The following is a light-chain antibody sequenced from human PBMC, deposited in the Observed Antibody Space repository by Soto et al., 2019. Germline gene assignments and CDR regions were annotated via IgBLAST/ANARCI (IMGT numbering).Light chain of an antibody. J-gene: IGKJ4*01. Sequence: EILMTQSPATLSVSPGERATLSCRASQSVSSSLAWYQKKPGQAPRLLIYGASTRSTGVPARFSGSGSGTEFALTISSLQSEDFAVYYCQQCYNWPLTFGGGTKVEIK. CDR3: QQCYNWPLT. CDR1: QSVSSS. V-gene: IGKV3-15*01. CDR2: GAS.